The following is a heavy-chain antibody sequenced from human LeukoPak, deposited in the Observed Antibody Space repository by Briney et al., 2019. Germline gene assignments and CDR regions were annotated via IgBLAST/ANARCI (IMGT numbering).Heavy chain of an antibody. V-gene: IGHV4-39*01. CDR2: IYYSGST. CDR3: ARVTYCGSYYTDAFDI. Sequence: SVTLSLTCTVTGGSISSSSHYWGWIRQPPGKGLEWIGSIYYSGSTYYNPSLKSRVTISVDTSKNQFSLKLSSVTAADTAVYYCARVTYCGSYYTDAFDIWGQGTMVTVSS. D-gene: IGHD1-26*01. CDR1: GGSISSSSHY. J-gene: IGHJ3*02.